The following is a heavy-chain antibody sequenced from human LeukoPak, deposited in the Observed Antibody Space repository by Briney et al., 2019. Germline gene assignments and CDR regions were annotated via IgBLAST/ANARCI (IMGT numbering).Heavy chain of an antibody. CDR3: ARGKYYDILNGSNRFDP. V-gene: IGHV1-8*01. CDR1: GYTFTSYD. CDR2: MNHNSGNT. J-gene: IGHJ5*02. Sequence: ASVKVSCKASGYTFTSYDINWVRQATGQGLEWMGWMNHNSGNTGYAQKFQGRVTMTRNTSISTAYMELSSLRSEDTAVYYCARGKYYDILNGSNRFDPWGQGTLVTVFS. D-gene: IGHD3-9*01.